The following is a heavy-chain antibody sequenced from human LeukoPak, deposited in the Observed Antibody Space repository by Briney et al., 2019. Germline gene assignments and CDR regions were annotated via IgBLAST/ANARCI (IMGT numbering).Heavy chain of an antibody. CDR2: IISIFGIA. D-gene: IGHD3-3*01. V-gene: IGHV1-69*04. CDR3: ASPVLEWLLHHKNTHGMDV. J-gene: IGHJ6*02. Sequence: SVKVSCKASGGTFSSYAISWVRQAPGQGLEWMGRIISIFGIANYAQKFQGRVTITADKSTSTAYMELSSLRSEDTAVYYCASPVLEWLLHHKNTHGMDVWGQGTTVTVSS. CDR1: GGTFSSYA.